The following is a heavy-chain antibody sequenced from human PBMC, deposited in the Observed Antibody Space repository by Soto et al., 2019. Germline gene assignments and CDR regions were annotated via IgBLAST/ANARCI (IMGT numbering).Heavy chain of an antibody. CDR2: IYTSGST. J-gene: IGHJ6*02. Sequence: PSETLSLTCTFSGGSISSYYWTWIRQPAGRGLEWIGRIYTSGSTNYNPSLKSRVTMSVDTSKNQFSMKLSSVTAADTAVYYCARDNRVVVRGEDYYYYGMDVWGQGTTVTVSS. CDR1: GGSISSYY. V-gene: IGHV4-4*07. CDR3: ARDNRVVVRGEDYYYYGMDV. D-gene: IGHD3-10*01.